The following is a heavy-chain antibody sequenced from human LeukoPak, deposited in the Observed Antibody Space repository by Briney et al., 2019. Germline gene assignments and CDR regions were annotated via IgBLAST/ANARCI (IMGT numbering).Heavy chain of an antibody. CDR2: VFYTGTP. Sequence: SVTLSLTCTVAGCSISSMNYYWAWIRQPPGQGLGWVGTVFYTGTPYYNPSLKIRVTKSMATSKNLFSLNLTSVSADVSAVYDCARGAFDLWGRGTLVTVSS. V-gene: IGHV4-39*07. CDR1: GCSISSMNYY. CDR3: ARGAFDL. J-gene: IGHJ2*01.